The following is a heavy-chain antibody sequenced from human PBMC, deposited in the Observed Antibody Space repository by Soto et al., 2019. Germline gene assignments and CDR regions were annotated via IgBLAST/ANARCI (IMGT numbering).Heavy chain of an antibody. CDR1: GGSISSYY. CDR3: ARDAGGDTKFGYYYYGMDV. J-gene: IGHJ6*02. Sequence: SETLSLTXTVSGGSISSYYWSWIRQPPGKGLEWIGYIYYSGSTNYNPSLKSRVTISVDTSKNQFSLKLSSVTAADTAVYYCARDAGGDTKFGYYYYGMDVWGQGTTVTVSS. CDR2: IYYSGST. V-gene: IGHV4-59*01. D-gene: IGHD2-21*02.